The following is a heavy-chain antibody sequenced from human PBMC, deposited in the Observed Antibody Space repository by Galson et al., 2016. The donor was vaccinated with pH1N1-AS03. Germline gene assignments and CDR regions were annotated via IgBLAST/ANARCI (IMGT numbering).Heavy chain of an antibody. CDR1: RSFSNDYW. D-gene: IGHD3-16*01. CDR2: IKRDGSEK. J-gene: IGHJ4*02. V-gene: IGHV3-7*01. CDR3: AGGHYGQ. Sequence: SLRLSCAVSRSFSNDYWMSWVRQAPGKGLEWAANIKRDGSEKFYVDSVKGRFAISRDNAKNSLYLQMDSLTVEDTGVYYCAGGHYGQWGQGTLVIVSS.